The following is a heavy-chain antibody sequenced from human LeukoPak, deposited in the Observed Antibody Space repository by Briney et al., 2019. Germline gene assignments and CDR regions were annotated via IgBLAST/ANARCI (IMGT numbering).Heavy chain of an antibody. V-gene: IGHV3-7*01. CDR1: GFSFSSYW. CDR2: IKQDGSVK. D-gene: IGHD2-21*02. CDR3: ARAAYCGGDCYYYFDN. J-gene: IGHJ4*02. Sequence: PGGSLRLSCAASGFSFSSYWMHWVRQAPGKGLEWVATIKQDGSVKYYVDSVKGRSTISRDNAKNSLYLQVNSLRVEDTAVYYCARAAYCGGDCYYYFDNWGQGTLVTVSS.